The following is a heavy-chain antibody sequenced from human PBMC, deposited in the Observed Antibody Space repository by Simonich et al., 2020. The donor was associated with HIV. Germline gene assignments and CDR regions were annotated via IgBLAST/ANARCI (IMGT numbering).Heavy chain of an antibody. CDR3: ASGGSISSVWADDY. Sequence: QVQLVESGGGVVQPGRSLRLSCAASGFTFSSYAMHWVRQAPGKGVECVAVISYDGSNKYYADSVKGRFTISRDNSKNTLYLQMNSLRAEDTAVYYCASGGSISSVWADDYWGQGTLVTVSS. V-gene: IGHV3-30*07. CDR1: GFTFSSYA. D-gene: IGHD3-16*01. CDR2: ISYDGSNK. J-gene: IGHJ4*02.